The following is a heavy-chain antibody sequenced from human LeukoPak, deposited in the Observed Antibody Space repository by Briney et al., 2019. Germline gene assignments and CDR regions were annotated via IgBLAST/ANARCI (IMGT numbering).Heavy chain of an antibody. D-gene: IGHD4-17*01. CDR1: GGSFSGYY. Sequence: SETLSLACAVSGGSFSGYYWTWIRQPPGKGLEWIGEINHSGSANYNPSLKSRVTISLDTSKNQFSLNLSSVTAADTAVYYCARGQGTVTTHWGQGTLVTVSS. V-gene: IGHV4-34*01. CDR3: ARGQGTVTTH. CDR2: INHSGSA. J-gene: IGHJ4*02.